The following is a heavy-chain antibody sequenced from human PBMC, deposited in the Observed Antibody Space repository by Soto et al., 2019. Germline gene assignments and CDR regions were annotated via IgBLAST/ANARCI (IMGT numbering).Heavy chain of an antibody. CDR2: IYYSGST. V-gene: IGHV4-39*01. J-gene: IGHJ6*02. CDR1: GGSISSSSYY. D-gene: IGHD2-2*02. Sequence: SETLSLTCTVSGGSISSSSYYWGWIRQPPGRGLEWIGSIYYSGSTYYNPSLKSRVTISVDTSKNQFSLKLSSVTAADTAVYYCARVDSSTSCYTCYYYGMDVWGQGTTVTV. CDR3: ARVDSSTSCYTCYYYGMDV.